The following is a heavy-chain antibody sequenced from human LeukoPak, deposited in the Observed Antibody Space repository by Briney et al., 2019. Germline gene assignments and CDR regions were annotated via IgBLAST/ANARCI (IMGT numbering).Heavy chain of an antibody. J-gene: IGHJ4*02. CDR1: GYTFTSYD. CDR2: MNPNSGNT. D-gene: IGHD2-21*02. Sequence: GASVKVSCKASGYTFTSYDINWVRQATGQGLEWMGWMNPNSGNTGYAQKFQGRVTMTRNTSISTAYMELSSLRSEDTAVYYCARGLRGIVVVTAMVYYFDYWGQGTLVTVSS. CDR3: ARGLRGIVVVTAMVYYFDY. V-gene: IGHV1-8*01.